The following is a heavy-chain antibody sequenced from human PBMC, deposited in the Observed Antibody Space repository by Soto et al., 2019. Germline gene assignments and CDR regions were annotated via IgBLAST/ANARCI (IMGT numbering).Heavy chain of an antibody. V-gene: IGHV1-46*03. D-gene: IGHD3-3*01. CDR2: INPSGGST. Sequence: ASVKVSCKASGYTFTSYYMHCVRQAPGQGLEWMGIINPSGGSTSYAQKFQGRVTMTRDTSTSTVYMELSSLRSEDTAVYYCASSTPGYYDFWSGYYTEWGQGTLVTVSS. CDR1: GYTFTSYY. J-gene: IGHJ4*02. CDR3: ASSTPGYYDFWSGYYTE.